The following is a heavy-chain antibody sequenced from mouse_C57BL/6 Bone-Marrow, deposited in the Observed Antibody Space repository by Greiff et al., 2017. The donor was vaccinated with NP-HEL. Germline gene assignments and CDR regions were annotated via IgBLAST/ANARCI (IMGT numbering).Heavy chain of an antibody. CDR3: ARSIYYDYADDPFYAMDY. CDR1: GFTFTDYY. J-gene: IGHJ4*01. Sequence: EVQRVESGGGLVQPGGSLSLSCAASGFTFTDYYMSWVRQPPGKALEWLGFIRNKANGYTTEYSASVKGRFTISRDNSQSIIYLQINALRAEDSATYYCARSIYYDYADDPFYAMDYWGQGTAVTVSS. CDR2: IRNKANGYTT. D-gene: IGHD2-4*01. V-gene: IGHV7-3*01.